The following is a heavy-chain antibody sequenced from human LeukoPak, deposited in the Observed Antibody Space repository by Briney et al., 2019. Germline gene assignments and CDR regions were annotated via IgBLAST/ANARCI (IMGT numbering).Heavy chain of an antibody. V-gene: IGHV1-69*13. CDR1: GGTFSSYA. J-gene: IGHJ3*02. Sequence: GASVKVSCKASGGTFSSYAISWVRQAPGQGLEWMGGIIPIFGTANYAQKFQGRVTITADESTSTAYMELSSLRSEDTAVYYCAREVRPYSSGWYEWAAFDIWGQGTMVTVSS. CDR2: IIPIFGTA. CDR3: AREVRPYSSGWYEWAAFDI. D-gene: IGHD6-19*01.